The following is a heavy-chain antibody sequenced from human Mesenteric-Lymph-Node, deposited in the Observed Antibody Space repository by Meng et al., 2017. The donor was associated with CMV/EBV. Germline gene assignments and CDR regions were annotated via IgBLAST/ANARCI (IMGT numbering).Heavy chain of an antibody. CDR3: ARGINPFYYYYGMDV. V-gene: IGHV3-53*01. CDR1: GFIVSSNY. CDR2: IFSGGAT. J-gene: IGHJ6*02. Sequence: GESLKISCAASGFIVSSNYMSWVRQPPGKGLEWVAAIFSGGATYHADSVKGRFTISRDKLRNTLYLQMNSLRAEDTAVYYCARGINPFYYYYGMDVWGQGTTVTVSS.